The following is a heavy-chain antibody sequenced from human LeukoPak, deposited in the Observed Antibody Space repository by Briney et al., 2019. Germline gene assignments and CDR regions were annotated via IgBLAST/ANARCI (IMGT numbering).Heavy chain of an antibody. CDR1: GGTFSSYA. D-gene: IGHD2-2*01. CDR3: ALLSDCIGYCSRPDY. J-gene: IGHJ4*02. Sequence: EASVKVCCKASGGTFSSYAISWVRQAPGQGLEWMGGIIPIFGTANYAQKFQGRVTITTDESTSTAYMELSSLRSEDTAVYYCALLSDCIGYCSRPDYWGQGTLVTVSS. CDR2: IIPIFGTA. V-gene: IGHV1-69*05.